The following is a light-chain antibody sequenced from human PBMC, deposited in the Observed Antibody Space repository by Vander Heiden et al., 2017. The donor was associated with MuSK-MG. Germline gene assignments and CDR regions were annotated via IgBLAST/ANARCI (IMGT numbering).Light chain of an antibody. J-gene: IGKJ2*01. CDR1: QDIGKY. CDR2: DAS. Sequence: DIQMTQSPSSLSASVGDRVTITCQASQDIGKYLNWYQQKPGKAPKFLIYDASNLQTGVPSRFSGSGSGTDFTLTISSLQPEDIATYYCQQYDNVPRYTFGQGTKLXIK. CDR3: QQYDNVPRYT. V-gene: IGKV1-33*01.